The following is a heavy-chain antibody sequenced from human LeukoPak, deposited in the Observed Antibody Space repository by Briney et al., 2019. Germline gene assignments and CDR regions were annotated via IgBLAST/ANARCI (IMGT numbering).Heavy chain of an antibody. CDR3: ARASSSYFYYFDY. J-gene: IGHJ4*02. CDR1: GFTFSSYG. D-gene: IGHD6-13*01. CDR2: ISYDATNK. Sequence: GGSLRLSCAASGFTFSSYGMHWVRQAPGKGLECVAVISYDATNKYYADSVKGRFTLSRDNSKNTLYLQTNTLRAEDTAVYYCARASSSYFYYFDYWGQGTLVTVSS. V-gene: IGHV3-30*03.